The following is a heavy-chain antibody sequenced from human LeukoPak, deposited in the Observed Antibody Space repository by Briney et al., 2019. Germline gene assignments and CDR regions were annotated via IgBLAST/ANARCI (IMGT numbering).Heavy chain of an antibody. J-gene: IGHJ4*02. V-gene: IGHV4-4*02. CDR2: IHHSGSA. CDR3: VRDRGEFSYSHDY. D-gene: IGHD1-26*01. Sequence: SGTLSLTCAVSGASISSNWWNWVRQPPGKGLEWIGEIHHSGSANYDPSLKSRVTISLDTSENHFSLRLSSVTAADTAVYYCVRDRGEFSYSHDYWGQGTLVTVSS. CDR1: GASISSNW.